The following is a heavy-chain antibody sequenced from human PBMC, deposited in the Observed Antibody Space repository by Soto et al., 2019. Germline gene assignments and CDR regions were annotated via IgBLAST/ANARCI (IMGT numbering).Heavy chain of an antibody. D-gene: IGHD5-18*01. CDR2: ISYDGSNK. CDR3: ARSKRGYSYGFYYYYGMDV. CDR1: GFTFSSYA. Sequence: QVQLVESGGGVVQPGRSLRLSCAASGFTFSSYAMHWVRQAPGKGLEWVAVISYDGSNKYYADSVKGRFTISRDNSKNTLYLQMNSLRAEDTAVEYCARSKRGYSYGFYYYYGMDVWGQGTTVTVSS. V-gene: IGHV3-30-3*01. J-gene: IGHJ6*02.